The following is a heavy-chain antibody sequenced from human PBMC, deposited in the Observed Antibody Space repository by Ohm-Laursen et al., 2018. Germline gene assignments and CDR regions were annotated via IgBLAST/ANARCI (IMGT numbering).Heavy chain of an antibody. D-gene: IGHD2-2*02. CDR1: GFTFSNYA. V-gene: IGHV3-23*01. CDR3: ARGHTRTWYDS. J-gene: IGHJ5*01. CDR2: ISDSGGTT. Sequence: SLRLSCSAPGFTFSNYAMSWVRQAPRKGLEWVSIISDSGGTTYYADSVKGRFTVSRDNSKNTLYLQMNSLRAEDTAVYYCARGHTRTWYDSWGQGTLVTVSS.